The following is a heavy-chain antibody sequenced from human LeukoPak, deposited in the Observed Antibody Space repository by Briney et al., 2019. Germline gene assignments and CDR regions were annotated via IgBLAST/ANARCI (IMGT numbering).Heavy chain of an antibody. Sequence: ASVRIYCKASGYTFTSYHMHCMRQAPGQWLEWMGIISPRGGGTNYAQKFQGRVTMTRDTSTSTVYMELSSLRPEDTAIYYCARGYDLSGAYYYYYGMDVWGQGTTVTVSS. CDR3: ARGYDLSGAYYYYYGMDV. D-gene: IGHD3-16*01. V-gene: IGHV1-46*01. J-gene: IGHJ6*02. CDR2: ISPRGGGT. CDR1: GYTFTSYH.